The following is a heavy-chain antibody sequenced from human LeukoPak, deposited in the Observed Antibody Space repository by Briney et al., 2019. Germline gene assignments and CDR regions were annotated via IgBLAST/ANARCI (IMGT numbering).Heavy chain of an antibody. D-gene: IGHD4-11*01. CDR3: ARGDYSEGWFDP. V-gene: IGHV4-34*01. CDR2: INHRGST. Sequence: SETLSLTCAVYGGSFSGYYWSWIRQPPGKGLEWIGEINHRGSTNYNPSLKSRVTISVDTSKNQFSLKLSSVTAADTAVYYCARGDYSEGWFDPWGQGTLVTVSS. J-gene: IGHJ5*02. CDR1: GGSFSGYY.